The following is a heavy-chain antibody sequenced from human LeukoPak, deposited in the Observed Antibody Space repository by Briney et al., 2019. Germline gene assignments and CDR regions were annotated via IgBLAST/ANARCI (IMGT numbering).Heavy chain of an antibody. D-gene: IGHD3-3*01. V-gene: IGHV4-31*03. CDR3: ARVGKDDFWRGYSTWFDP. Sequence: PSQTLSLTCTVSGGSISSGGYYWSWIRQHAGKGLEWIGYIYYSGSTYYNPSLKSRVTISVDTSKNQFSLKLSSVTAADTAVYYCARVGKDDFWRGYSTWFDPWGQGTLVTVSS. CDR1: GGSISSGGYY. J-gene: IGHJ5*02. CDR2: IYYSGST.